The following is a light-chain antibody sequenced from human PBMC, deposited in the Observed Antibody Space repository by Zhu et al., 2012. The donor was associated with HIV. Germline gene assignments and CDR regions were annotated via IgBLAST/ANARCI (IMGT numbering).Light chain of an antibody. J-gene: IGKJ3*01. V-gene: IGKV1-9*01. CDR3: T. Sequence: DIQLTQSPSFLSASVGDRVTITCRASQGISNHLAWYHQKPGKAPKLLIYGASVLQSGVPSRFSGSGSGTEFTLTISTSARPRSXLRNFTF. CDR1: QGISNH. CDR2: GAS.